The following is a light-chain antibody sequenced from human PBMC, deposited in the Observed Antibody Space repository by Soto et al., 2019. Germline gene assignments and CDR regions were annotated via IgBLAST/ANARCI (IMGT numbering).Light chain of an antibody. J-gene: IGKJ1*01. CDR3: QHYNSYSEA. V-gene: IGKV1-5*03. CDR2: KAS. CDR1: QTISSW. Sequence: DIHITHSPSTLSSSLVERVTITCRASQTISSWLAWYQQKPGKAPKLLIYKASTLKSGVPSRFSGSGSGTEFTLTISSLQPDDFATYYCQHYNSYSEAFGQGTKVDIK.